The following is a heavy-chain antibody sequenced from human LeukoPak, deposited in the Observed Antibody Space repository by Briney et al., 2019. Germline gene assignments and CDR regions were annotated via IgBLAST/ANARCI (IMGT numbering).Heavy chain of an antibody. CDR2: IKQDGSEK. Sequence: GGSLRLSCAASGFTFSSYWMTWVRQAPGKGLEWVANIKQDGSEKYYVDSVKGRFTISRDNAKNSLYLQMNSLRAEDTAVYYCAKESSWYGGYYFDYWGQGTLVTVSS. D-gene: IGHD6-13*01. V-gene: IGHV3-7*03. CDR3: AKESSWYGGYYFDY. CDR1: GFTFSSYW. J-gene: IGHJ4*02.